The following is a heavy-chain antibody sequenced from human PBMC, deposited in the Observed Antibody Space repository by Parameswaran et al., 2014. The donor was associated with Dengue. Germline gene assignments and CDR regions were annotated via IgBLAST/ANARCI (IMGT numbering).Heavy chain of an antibody. D-gene: IGHD3-22*01. CDR2: ISGSGGST. J-gene: IGHJ4*02. V-gene: IGHV3-23*01. CDR3: AKDGVDITMIVVVIFAFDY. Sequence: RWIRQPPGKGLEWVSAISGSGGSTYYADSVKGRFTISRDNSKNTLYLQMNSLRAEDTAVYYCAKDGVDITMIVVVIFAFDYWGQGTLVTVSS.